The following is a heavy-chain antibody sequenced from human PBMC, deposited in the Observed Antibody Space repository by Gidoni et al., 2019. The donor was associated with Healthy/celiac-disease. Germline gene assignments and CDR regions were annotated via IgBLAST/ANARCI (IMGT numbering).Heavy chain of an antibody. J-gene: IGHJ6*02. CDR2: ISSSGSTI. V-gene: IGHV3-48*03. Sequence: EVQLVESGGGLVQPGGSLRLSCAASGFTFSSSAMNWVRQAPGKGLEWVSYISSSGSTIYYADPVKGRFTISRDNAKNSLYLQMNSLRAEDTAVYYCARDGFYGSGSYYPYYYYYYGMDVWGQGTTVTVSS. CDR3: ARDGFYGSGSYYPYYYYYYGMDV. D-gene: IGHD3-10*01. CDR1: GFTFSSSA.